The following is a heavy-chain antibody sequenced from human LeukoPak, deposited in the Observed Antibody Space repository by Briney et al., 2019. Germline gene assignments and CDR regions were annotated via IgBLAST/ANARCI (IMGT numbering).Heavy chain of an antibody. D-gene: IGHD5-12*01. CDR2: ISSSSSYI. J-gene: IGHJ5*02. Sequence: SGGSLRLSCAASGFTFSSYSMNWVRQAPGKGLEWVSSISSSSSYIYYADSVKGRFTISRDNSKNTLYLQMNSLRAEDTAVYYCARGGYSGYDYGRFDPWGQGTLVTVSS. CDR1: GFTFSSYS. V-gene: IGHV3-21*04. CDR3: ARGGYSGYDYGRFDP.